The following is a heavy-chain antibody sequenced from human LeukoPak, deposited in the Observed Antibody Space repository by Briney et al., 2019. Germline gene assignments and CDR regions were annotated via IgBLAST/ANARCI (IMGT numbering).Heavy chain of an antibody. D-gene: IGHD2-15*01. CDR2: INPSGGST. CDR3: ARGIVVATRTPYFDY. Sequence: ASVRVSCKASGYTFTGYYMHWVRQAPGQGLEWMGIINPSGGSTSYAQKFQGRVTKTRDMSTSTVYMELSSLRSEDTAVYYCARGIVVATRTPYFDYWGQGTLVTVSS. J-gene: IGHJ4*02. CDR1: GYTFTGYY. V-gene: IGHV1-46*01.